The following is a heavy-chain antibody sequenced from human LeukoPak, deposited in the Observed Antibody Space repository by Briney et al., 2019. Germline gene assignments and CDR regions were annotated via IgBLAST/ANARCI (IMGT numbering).Heavy chain of an antibody. J-gene: IGHJ4*02. CDR3: AGLHPRNTVDF. Sequence: ASETLSLTCTVSGGSINSFYWSWIRQPPGKGLEWIGYIYYSGSTNYNPSLKSRVTISLDTSKNQFSLKLSSVTAADTAVYYCAGLHPRNTVDFRGQGTLVTVSS. D-gene: IGHD2/OR15-2a*01. CDR1: GGSINSFY. CDR2: IYYSGST. V-gene: IGHV4-59*08.